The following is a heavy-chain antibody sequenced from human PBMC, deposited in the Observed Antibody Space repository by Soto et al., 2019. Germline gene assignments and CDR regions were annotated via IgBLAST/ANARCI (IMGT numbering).Heavy chain of an antibody. J-gene: IGHJ4*02. CDR3: VCESGVAADC. V-gene: IGHV3-74*01. CDR2: IKTDGSAA. CDR1: GFTFDSHW. D-gene: IGHD6-19*01. Sequence: VESGGVLVQPGGSLRLSCAASGFTFDSHWMHWVRQAPGEGLVWVSRIKTDGSAAAYADSVKGRFTISRDNAKNTLYLQMNSQRAEDTAVYFCVCESGVAADCWGQGTLVTVS.